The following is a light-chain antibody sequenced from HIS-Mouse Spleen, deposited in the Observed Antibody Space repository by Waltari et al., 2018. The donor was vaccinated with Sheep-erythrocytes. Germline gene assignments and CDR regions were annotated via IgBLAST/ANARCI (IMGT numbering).Light chain of an antibody. J-gene: IGLJ3*02. CDR2: EGS. V-gene: IGLV2-23*01. CDR1: SSDVGSYNL. Sequence: QSALTQPASVSGSPGQSITISCTGTSSDVGSYNLVSWYQQHPGKAPKLMIYEGSKRPSRGSNRFSGSKSGNTASLTISGRQAEDEADYYCCSYAGSSTPWVFGGGTKLTVL. CDR3: CSYAGSSTPWV.